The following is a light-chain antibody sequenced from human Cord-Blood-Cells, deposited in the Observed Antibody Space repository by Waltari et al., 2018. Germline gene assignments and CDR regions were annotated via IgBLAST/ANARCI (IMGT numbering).Light chain of an antibody. Sequence: QSALTQPASVSGSPGQSITIPCTGTSSDVVGYNYFSWYQQHPGKAPKLMIYDVSKRPSGVSNRFSGSKSGNTASLTISGLQAEDEADYYCSSYTSSSTWVFGGGTKLTVL. CDR3: SSYTSSSTWV. CDR1: SSDVVGYNY. V-gene: IGLV2-14*01. J-gene: IGLJ3*02. CDR2: DVS.